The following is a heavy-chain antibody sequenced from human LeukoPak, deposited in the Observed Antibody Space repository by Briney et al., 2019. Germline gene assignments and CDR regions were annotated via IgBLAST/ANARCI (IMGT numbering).Heavy chain of an antibody. CDR2: IYTSGST. CDR1: GGSISSGSYY. Sequence: SDTLSLTCTVSGGSISSGSYYWSWIRQPAGKGLEWIGRIYTSGSTNYNPSLKSRVTISVDTSKNQFSLKLSSVTAADTAVYYCARSPRHTWNYYMDVWGKGTTVTVSS. D-gene: IGHD1-1*01. J-gene: IGHJ6*03. CDR3: ARSPRHTWNYYMDV. V-gene: IGHV4-61*02.